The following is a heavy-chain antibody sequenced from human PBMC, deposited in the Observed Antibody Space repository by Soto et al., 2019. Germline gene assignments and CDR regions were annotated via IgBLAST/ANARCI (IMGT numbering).Heavy chain of an antibody. CDR2: ISVWGAT. CDR3: ARDQGYAFDI. CDR1: GFSFSSYS. J-gene: IGHJ3*02. V-gene: IGHV3-48*02. Sequence: GGSLRLSCAASGFSFSSYSMNWVRQAPGKGLEWISYISVWGATYYADSVKGRFTISRDNAKNSLYLQMNSLRDEDTAVYYCARDQGYAFDIWGQGTMVTVS.